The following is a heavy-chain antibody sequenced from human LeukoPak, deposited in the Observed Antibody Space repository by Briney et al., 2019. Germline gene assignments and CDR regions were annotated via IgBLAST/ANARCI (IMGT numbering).Heavy chain of an antibody. CDR1: GFTFSSYS. D-gene: IGHD2-15*01. J-gene: IGHJ4*02. Sequence: GGSLRLSCAASGFTFSSYSMNWVRQAPGKGLEWVAVISYDGSNKYYADSVKGRFTISRDNSKNTLYLQMNSLRAEDTAVYYCARDSVAASDWGQGTLVTVSS. CDR3: ARDSVAASD. CDR2: ISYDGSNK. V-gene: IGHV3-30*03.